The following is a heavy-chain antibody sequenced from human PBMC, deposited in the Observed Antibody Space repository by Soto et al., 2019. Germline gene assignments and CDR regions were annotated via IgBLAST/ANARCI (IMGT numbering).Heavy chain of an antibody. D-gene: IGHD2-15*01. Sequence: ASVKVSCKASGYTFTGYYMHWVRQAPGQGLEWMGWINPNSGGTNYAQKFRGWVTMTRDTSISTAYMELSRLRSDDTAVYYCARVARGSDAFDIWGQGTMVTVSS. CDR3: ARVARGSDAFDI. CDR2: INPNSGGT. V-gene: IGHV1-2*04. J-gene: IGHJ3*02. CDR1: GYTFTGYY.